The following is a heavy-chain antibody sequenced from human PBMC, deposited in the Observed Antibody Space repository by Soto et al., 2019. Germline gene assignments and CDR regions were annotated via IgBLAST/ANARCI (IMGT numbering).Heavy chain of an antibody. Sequence: EVQLLESGGGLVQPGGSLRLSCAASGFTFSTYAMTWVRQAPGKRLEWVSIISGSGGSTYYADSVKGRFIISRDTSKNTLDLQMNSLRAEDTAVYYCAKAPSPHAAAGRGGGGDLDYWGRGTLFTVSS. V-gene: IGHV3-23*01. CDR1: GFTFSTYA. J-gene: IGHJ4*02. CDR3: AKAPSPHAAAGRGGGGDLDY. CDR2: ISGSGGST. D-gene: IGHD6-13*01.